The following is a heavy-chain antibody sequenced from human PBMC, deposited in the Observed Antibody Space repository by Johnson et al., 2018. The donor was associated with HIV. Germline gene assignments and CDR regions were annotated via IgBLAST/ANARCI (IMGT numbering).Heavy chain of an antibody. Sequence: QVQLVESGGGLVQPGGSLRLSCAASGFTFSSYAMSWVRQAPGKGLEWVAVISYDGSNKYYADSVKGRFTISRDNSKNTLYLQMNILRSEDTAVYYCAKDRYIKGASTGFDIWGQGTMVTVSS. CDR2: ISYDGSNK. D-gene: IGHD1-26*01. CDR3: AKDRYIKGASTGFDI. J-gene: IGHJ3*02. CDR1: GFTFSSYA. V-gene: IGHV3-30*04.